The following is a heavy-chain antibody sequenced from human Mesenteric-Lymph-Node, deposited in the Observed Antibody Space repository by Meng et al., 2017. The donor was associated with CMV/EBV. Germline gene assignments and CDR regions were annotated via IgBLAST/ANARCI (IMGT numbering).Heavy chain of an antibody. J-gene: IGHJ1*01. CDR3: AKNAGLNYDFWSGLRFQH. V-gene: IGHV3-23*03. CDR1: GFIFSSYA. CDR2: IYRDGSST. D-gene: IGHD3-3*01. Sequence: GESLKISCAASGFIFSSYAMSWVRQAPGKGLEWISVIYRDGSSTYYADSVKGRFTISRDNSKNTLYLQMNFLGAEDTAVYYCAKNAGLNYDFWSGLRFQHWGPGTRVTVSS.